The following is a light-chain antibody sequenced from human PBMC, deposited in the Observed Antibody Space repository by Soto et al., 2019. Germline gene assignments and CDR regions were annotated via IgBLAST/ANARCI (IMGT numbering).Light chain of an antibody. J-gene: IGLJ2*01. Sequence: QSALTQPASVSGSPGQSITISCTGTSSDVGFYNYVSWYQHHPGKAPKLMIYEVSNRPSGVSNRFSGSKSGNTASLTISGLQAEDEADYYCSSYTTSITLVVFGRGTKLTVL. CDR2: EVS. CDR3: SSYTTSITLVV. V-gene: IGLV2-14*01. CDR1: SSDVGFYNY.